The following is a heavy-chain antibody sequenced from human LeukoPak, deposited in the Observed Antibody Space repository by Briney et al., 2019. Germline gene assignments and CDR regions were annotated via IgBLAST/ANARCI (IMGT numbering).Heavy chain of an antibody. Sequence: PSETLSLTCTVSGGSISSDGYYWSWIRQHPGKGLEWIGYIYYSGSTYYNPSLKSRVTISVDTSKNQFSLKLRSVTAADTAVYYCARVTRVVPAASGGNLDYWGQGILVTVSS. CDR1: GGSISSDGYY. CDR2: IYYSGST. CDR3: ARVTRVVPAASGGNLDY. D-gene: IGHD2-2*01. J-gene: IGHJ4*02. V-gene: IGHV4-31*03.